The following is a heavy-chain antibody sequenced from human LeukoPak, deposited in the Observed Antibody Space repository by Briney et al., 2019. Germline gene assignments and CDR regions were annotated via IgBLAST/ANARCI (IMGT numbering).Heavy chain of an antibody. CDR1: GYTFTNYA. D-gene: IGHD1-26*01. V-gene: IGHV1-3*01. CDR3: ARDISTYSGTFPGGDH. Sequence: ASVKVSCKASGYTFTNYAIHWLRQSPGQRLEWMGWINAGNGNTKYSQKFQGRVTMTRDMSTSTVYMELSSLTSDDTAVYFCARDISTYSGTFPGGDHWGQGTLVTVSS. J-gene: IGHJ4*02. CDR2: INAGNGNT.